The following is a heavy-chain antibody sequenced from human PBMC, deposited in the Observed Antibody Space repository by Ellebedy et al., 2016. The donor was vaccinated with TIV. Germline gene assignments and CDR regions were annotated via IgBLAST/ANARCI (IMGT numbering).Heavy chain of an antibody. J-gene: IGHJ4*02. Sequence: SVKVSCXASGGTFSSDAFSWVRQAPGQGLEWMGGIMPLYRTANYAQNFQGRVTITADVSTTTAYMELSSLRSEDTALYYCANSGFDYWGQGTLVTVSS. CDR1: GGTFSSDA. D-gene: IGHD6-19*01. CDR2: IMPLYRTA. V-gene: IGHV1-69*13. CDR3: ANSGFDY.